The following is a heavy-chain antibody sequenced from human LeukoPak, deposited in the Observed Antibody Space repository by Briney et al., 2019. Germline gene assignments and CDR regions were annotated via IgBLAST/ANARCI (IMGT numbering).Heavy chain of an antibody. CDR1: GLSFSTTW. Sequence: PGGSLSLSCAASGLSFSTTWMHWVRQPPGQGLVWVARITSDGTSISYAESVKGRFTISRDNAKNTLYLQMNSLRAEDTAVYYCATFPKAVVSNVYWGQGTLVTVSS. D-gene: IGHD2-8*01. J-gene: IGHJ4*02. CDR2: ITSDGTSI. CDR3: ATFPKAVVSNVY. V-gene: IGHV3-74*03.